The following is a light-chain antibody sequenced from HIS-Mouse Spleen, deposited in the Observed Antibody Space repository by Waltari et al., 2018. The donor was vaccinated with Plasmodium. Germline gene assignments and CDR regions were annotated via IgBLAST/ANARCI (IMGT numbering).Light chain of an antibody. V-gene: IGKV1-39*01. CDR3: QQSYSTWT. CDR2: AAS. J-gene: IGKJ1*01. CDR1: QSISSY. Sequence: DIQMTQSPSSLSASVGDRVTITCRASQSISSYLNWYQQKQGKAPNLLIYAASSLQSGVPSRCSGSGSGTDFTRTISRLQPEDFATYYCQQSYSTWTFGQGTKVEIK.